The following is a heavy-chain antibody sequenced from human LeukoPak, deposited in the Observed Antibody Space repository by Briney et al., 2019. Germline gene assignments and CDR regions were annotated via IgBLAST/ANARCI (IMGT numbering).Heavy chain of an antibody. J-gene: IGHJ4*02. CDR3: ARGGTATYYDILAGYYAGLAFDY. CDR2: INPNRGGT. D-gene: IGHD3-9*01. CDR1: GYNFTGYY. V-gene: IGHV1-2*02. Sequence: GASVKVSCKASGYNFTGYYMHWVRQAPGQGLEWMGWINPNRGGTNYAQKFQGRVTMTRDTSISTAYMELSRLRSDDTAVYYCARGGTATYYDILAGYYAGLAFDYWGQGALVTVAT.